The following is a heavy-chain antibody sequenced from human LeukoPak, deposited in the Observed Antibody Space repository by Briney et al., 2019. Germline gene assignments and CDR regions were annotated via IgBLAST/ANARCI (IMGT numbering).Heavy chain of an antibody. J-gene: IGHJ1*01. D-gene: IGHD6-19*01. CDR1: GFTLSSYS. CDR3: ATVDSGSACAS. CDR2: ISRNGRNT. Sequence: GGSLRLSCAASGFTLSSYSMHWVRQAPGKGLEFVSAISRNGRNTYYANSVKGRFTISRDISKNTLYLQMGSLRPEDMAVYYCATVDSGSACASWGQGILVTVSS. V-gene: IGHV3-64*01.